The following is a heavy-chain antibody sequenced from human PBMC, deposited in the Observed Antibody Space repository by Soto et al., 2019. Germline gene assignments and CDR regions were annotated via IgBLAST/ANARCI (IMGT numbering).Heavy chain of an antibody. CDR3: ARGQLRSGSYYMDV. V-gene: IGHV4-34*01. CDR1: GGSFSGYY. Sequence: SETLSLTCAVYGGSFSGYYWSWIRQPPGKGLEWIGEINHSGSTNYNPSLKSRVTISVDTSKNQFSLKLSSVTAADTAVYYCARGQLRSGSYYMDVWGKGTTVTVSS. D-gene: IGHD3-10*01. J-gene: IGHJ6*03. CDR2: INHSGST.